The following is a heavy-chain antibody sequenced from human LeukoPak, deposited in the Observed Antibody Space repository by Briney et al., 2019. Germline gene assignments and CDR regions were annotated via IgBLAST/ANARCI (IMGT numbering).Heavy chain of an antibody. Sequence: SETLSLTCAVYGGSFSGYYWSWIRQPPGKGLEWIGEINHSGSTNYNPSLKSRVTISVDTSKNQFSLKLSSVTAADTAVYYCARELVVPPSSPLGYWGQGTLVTVSS. V-gene: IGHV4-34*01. D-gene: IGHD2-2*01. J-gene: IGHJ4*02. CDR1: GGSFSGYY. CDR3: ARELVVPPSSPLGY. CDR2: INHSGST.